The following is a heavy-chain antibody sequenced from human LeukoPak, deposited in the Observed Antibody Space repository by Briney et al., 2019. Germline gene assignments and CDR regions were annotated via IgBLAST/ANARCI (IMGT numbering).Heavy chain of an antibody. J-gene: IGHJ4*02. CDR1: GGTFSSYA. Sequence: SVKVSCKASGGTFSSYAISWVRQAPGQGLEWMGRIIPIFGTANYAQKFQGRVTITTDESTSTAYMELSSLRAEDTAVYYCAKDRGGNGGYFDYWGQGTLVTVSS. D-gene: IGHD2-15*01. CDR2: IIPIFGTA. V-gene: IGHV1-69*05. CDR3: AKDRGGNGGYFDY.